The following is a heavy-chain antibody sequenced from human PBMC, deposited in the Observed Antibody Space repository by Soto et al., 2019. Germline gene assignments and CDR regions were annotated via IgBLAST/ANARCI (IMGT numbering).Heavy chain of an antibody. Sequence: GSLRLSCAASGFTFTSYAMSWVRQAPGKGLEWVSIISGSAGRTYYADSVRGRFSISRDNSKNTLYLHMNSLRAEDTAIYYCAKVTSPRVFYYGLDVWRKGPTVTVSS. J-gene: IGHJ6*04. CDR1: GFTFTSYA. D-gene: IGHD2-2*01. V-gene: IGHV3-23*01. CDR3: AKVTSPRVFYYGLDV. CDR2: ISGSAGRT.